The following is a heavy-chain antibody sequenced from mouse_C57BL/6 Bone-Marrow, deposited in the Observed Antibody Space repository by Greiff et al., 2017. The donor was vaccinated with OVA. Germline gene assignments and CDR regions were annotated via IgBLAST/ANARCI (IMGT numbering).Heavy chain of an antibody. V-gene: IGHV1-66*01. Sequence: QVQLQQSGPELVKPGASVKISCKASGYSFTSYYIPWVKQRPGQGLEWVGWIYPGSGNTTYNEKFKGKATLTADTSSSTAYMQLSSLTSDDSAVYYCARRGDYPFAYWGQGTLVTVSA. CDR2: IYPGSGNT. CDR3: ARRGDYPFAY. J-gene: IGHJ3*01. D-gene: IGHD5-5*01. CDR1: GYSFTSYY.